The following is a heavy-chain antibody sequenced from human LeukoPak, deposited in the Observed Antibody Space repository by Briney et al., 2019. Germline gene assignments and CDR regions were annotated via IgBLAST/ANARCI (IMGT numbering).Heavy chain of an antibody. V-gene: IGHV3-74*01. CDR2: IKSDGSIT. CDR3: VWLGELARFDP. CDR1: GFTFSNYW. J-gene: IGHJ5*02. D-gene: IGHD3-10*01. Sequence: TGGSLRLSCAASGFTFSNYWMHWVRQAPGKGLEWVSRIKSDGSITSYADAVKGRFTISRDNAKSTLYLQMNSLRAEDTAVYYRVWLGELARFDPWGQGTLVTVSS.